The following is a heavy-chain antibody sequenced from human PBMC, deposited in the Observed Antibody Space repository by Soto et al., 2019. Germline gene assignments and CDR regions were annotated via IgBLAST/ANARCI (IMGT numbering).Heavy chain of an antibody. V-gene: IGHV1-69*06. Sequence: RASVKVSCKASGGTFSSYAISWVRQAPGQGLEWMGGIIPIFGTANYAQKFQGRVTITADKSTSTAYMELSSLRSEDTAVYYCARGTRSNNHYYPFPRPRAWFDYWGQGTLVTVSS. J-gene: IGHJ4*02. CDR1: GGTFSSYA. D-gene: IGHD1-26*01. CDR2: IIPIFGTA. CDR3: ARGTRSNNHYYPFPRPRAWFDY.